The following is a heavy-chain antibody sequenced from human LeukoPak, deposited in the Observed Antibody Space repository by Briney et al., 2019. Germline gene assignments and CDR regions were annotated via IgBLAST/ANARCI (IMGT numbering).Heavy chain of an antibody. V-gene: IGHV2-5*01. Sequence: SGPTLVKPTQTLTLTCTFSGFSLSTSGVGVGWIRQPPGKTLEWLALIYWNDDKRYSPSLKSRLTITKDTSKNQVVLTMTNMDPVDTATYYCAHTGMWASWFDPWGQGTLVTVSS. CDR3: AHTGMWASWFDP. CDR1: GFSLSTSGVG. D-gene: IGHD1-26*01. J-gene: IGHJ5*02. CDR2: IYWNDDK.